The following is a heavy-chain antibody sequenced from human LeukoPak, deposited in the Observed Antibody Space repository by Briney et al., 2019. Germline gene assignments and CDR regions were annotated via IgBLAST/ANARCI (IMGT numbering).Heavy chain of an antibody. CDR1: GFTVSSDY. CDR3: ARGRGAANDAFDI. D-gene: IGHD3-10*01. V-gene: IGHV3-53*04. J-gene: IGHJ3*02. Sequence: GGSLRLSCAASGFTVSSDYMSWVRQAPGKGLEWVSVIYSSSITSYADSVKGRFTISRHNSKNTLYLQMNSLIADDTAVYYCARGRGAANDAFDIWGQGTMVTVSS. CDR2: IYSSSIT.